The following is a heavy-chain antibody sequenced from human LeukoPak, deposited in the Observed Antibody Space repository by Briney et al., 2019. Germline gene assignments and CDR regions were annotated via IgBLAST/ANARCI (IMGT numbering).Heavy chain of an antibody. Sequence: SETLSLTCAVYGGSFSGYYWSWIRQPPGKGLEWIGEINHGGSTNYNPSLKSRVTISVDTSKNQFSLKLSSVTAADTAVYYCARVYSSSPSVLDYWGQGTLVTVSS. CDR2: INHGGST. CDR1: GGSFSGYY. CDR3: ARVYSSSPSVLDY. D-gene: IGHD6-6*01. J-gene: IGHJ4*02. V-gene: IGHV4-34*01.